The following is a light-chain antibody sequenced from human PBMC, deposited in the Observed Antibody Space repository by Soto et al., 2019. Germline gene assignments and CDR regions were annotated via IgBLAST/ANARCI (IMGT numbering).Light chain of an antibody. Sequence: DIQLTQSPSSLSASVGDRVSITCRTSQTISTFLNWYHHRPGQAPKLLIYSISNLQSGVPSRFSGGGAGTEFTLTISSLQPEDFGSYSCQQTYNLPPTFGGGTRVQI. J-gene: IGKJ4*01. CDR1: QTISTF. V-gene: IGKV1-39*01. CDR2: SIS. CDR3: QQTYNLPPT.